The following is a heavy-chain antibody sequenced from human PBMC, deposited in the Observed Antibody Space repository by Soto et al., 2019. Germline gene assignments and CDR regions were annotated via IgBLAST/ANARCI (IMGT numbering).Heavy chain of an antibody. CDR1: GYSFTSYW. Sequence: PGESLKISCKGSGYSFTSYWIGWVRRMPGKGLEWMGIIYPGDSDTRYSPSFQGQVTISADKSISTAYLQWSSLKASDTAMYYCARRDYYGSGSYYTVYYWGQGTLVTVSS. CDR2: IYPGDSDT. J-gene: IGHJ4*02. CDR3: ARRDYYGSGSYYTVYY. V-gene: IGHV5-51*01. D-gene: IGHD3-10*01.